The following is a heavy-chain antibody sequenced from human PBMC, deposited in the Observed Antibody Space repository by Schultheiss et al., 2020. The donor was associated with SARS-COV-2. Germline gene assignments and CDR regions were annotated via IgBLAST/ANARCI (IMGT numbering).Heavy chain of an antibody. CDR2: ISAYNGIT. V-gene: IGHV1-18*04. CDR3: ARDGSGYDFLDAFDI. Sequence: ASVKVSCKASGYTFTSYGISWVRQAPGQGLEWMGWISAYNGITNYAQKLQGRVTMTTDTSTSTAYMELRSLRSDDTAVYYCARDGSGYDFLDAFDIWGQGTMVTVSS. J-gene: IGHJ3*02. D-gene: IGHD5-12*01. CDR1: GYTFTSYG.